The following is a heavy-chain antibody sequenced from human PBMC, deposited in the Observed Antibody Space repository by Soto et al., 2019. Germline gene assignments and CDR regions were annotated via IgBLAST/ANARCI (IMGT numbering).Heavy chain of an antibody. J-gene: IGHJ4*02. CDR3: ARQPRSTVATMPTTVVYFDY. D-gene: IGHD4-17*01. CDR1: GGSISSSSYY. V-gene: IGHV4-39*01. CDR2: IYYSGST. Sequence: QLQLQESGPGLVKPSATLSLTCTVSGGSISSSSYYWGWIRQPPGKGLEWIGSIYYSGSTYYNPSLKSRVNISVDTAKNQFSLKLSSVTAADTAVYYCARQPRSTVATMPTTVVYFDYWGQGTLVTVSS.